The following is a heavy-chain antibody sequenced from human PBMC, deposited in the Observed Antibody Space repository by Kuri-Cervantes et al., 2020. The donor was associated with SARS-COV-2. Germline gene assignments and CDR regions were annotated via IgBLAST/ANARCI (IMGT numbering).Heavy chain of an antibody. V-gene: IGHV3-53*01. CDR2: IYSGGST. CDR3: ARDLITMVRGVISVLEF. CDR1: GFTVSSNY. Sequence: GGSLRLSCAASGFTVSSNYMSWVRQAPGKGLEWVSVIYSGGSTYYADSVKGRFTISRDNSKNTLYLQMNSLRAEDTAVYYCARDLITMVRGVISVLEFWGQGTLVTVSS. J-gene: IGHJ4*02. D-gene: IGHD3-10*01.